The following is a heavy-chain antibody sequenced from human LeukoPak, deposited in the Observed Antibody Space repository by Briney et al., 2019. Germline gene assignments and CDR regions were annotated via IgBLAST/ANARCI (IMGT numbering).Heavy chain of an antibody. D-gene: IGHD3-22*01. CDR3: ARDGEGPYYYDSSGYLWFDY. J-gene: IGHJ4*02. V-gene: IGHV1-18*01. Sequence: ASVKVSCKASGYTFTSYGISWVRQAPGQGLEWMGWISAYNGNTNYAQKLQGRVTMTTDTSTSTAYMELRSLRSDDTAVYYCARDGEGPYYYDSSGYLWFDYWGQGTLVTVS. CDR1: GYTFTSYG. CDR2: ISAYNGNT.